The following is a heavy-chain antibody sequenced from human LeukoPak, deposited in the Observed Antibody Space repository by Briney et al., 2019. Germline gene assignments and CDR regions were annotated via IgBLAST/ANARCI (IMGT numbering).Heavy chain of an antibody. D-gene: IGHD6-19*01. J-gene: IGHJ4*02. CDR2: ISSSGDII. CDR3: TRGSSAWYDY. Sequence: PGGSLRLSCAASGFTFSSYEMNWVRQAPGKGLEWVSYISSSGDIIYYADSVKGRFTISRDNAKNSLYLQMNSLRADDTAVYYCTRGSSAWYDYWGQGTLVTVSS. V-gene: IGHV3-48*03. CDR1: GFTFSSYE.